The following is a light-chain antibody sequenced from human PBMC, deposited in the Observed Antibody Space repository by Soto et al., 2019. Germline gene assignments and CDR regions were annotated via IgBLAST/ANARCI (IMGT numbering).Light chain of an antibody. V-gene: IGKV1-5*01. CDR3: QQDNSYSWT. J-gene: IGKJ1*01. Sequence: DIQMTQSPSTLSASVGDRVTITCRASQSISSWLAWYQQKPGKAPKLLIYDASSLESGVPSRFSGSGSGTEFTLTISSLQPDDFATSYCQQDNSYSWTFGQGTKVEIK. CDR2: DAS. CDR1: QSISSW.